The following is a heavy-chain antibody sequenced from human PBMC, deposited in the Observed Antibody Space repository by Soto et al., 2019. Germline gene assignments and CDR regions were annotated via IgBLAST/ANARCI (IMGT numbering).Heavy chain of an antibody. V-gene: IGHV3-15*01. CDR2: IKSNTDGGTI. D-gene: IGHD5-12*01. CDR3: AAGTGPYSGYERGF. J-gene: IGHJ4*02. Sequence: EVQLVESGGGLVKPGGSLRLSCAASGFTFSNAWMSWVRQAPGKGLEWVGRIKSNTDGGTIDYAAPVKGRFTISSDDSTNSLYLQMNSVKTEDAAVYYCAAGTGPYSGYERGFWGQGTLVTVSP. CDR1: GFTFSNAW.